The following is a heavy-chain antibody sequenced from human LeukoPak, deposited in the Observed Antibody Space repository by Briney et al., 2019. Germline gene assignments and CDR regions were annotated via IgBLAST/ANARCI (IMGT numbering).Heavy chain of an antibody. D-gene: IGHD2-15*01. CDR2: ISSSGGSI. V-gene: IGHV3-48*03. CDR1: GFTFSSYE. Sequence: PGGSLRLSCAASGFTFSSYEMNWVRQAPGKGLEWVSYISSSGGSIYYADSVKGRFTISRDNAKNSLYLQMNSLGAGDTAVYYCARACGASCYAVDYYYYGMDVWGQGTTVTVSS. J-gene: IGHJ6*02. CDR3: ARACGASCYAVDYYYYGMDV.